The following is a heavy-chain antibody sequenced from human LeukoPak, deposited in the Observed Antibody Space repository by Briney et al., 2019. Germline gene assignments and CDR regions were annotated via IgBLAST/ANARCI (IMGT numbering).Heavy chain of an antibody. D-gene: IGHD3-10*01. CDR3: ASDSVLGGSGSYYAAPGRRGDY. CDR1: GYTFTGYY. CDR2: INPNSGGT. V-gene: IGHV1-2*02. J-gene: IGHJ4*02. Sequence: ASVKVSCKASGYTFTGYYMHWVRQAPGQGLEWMGWINPNSGGTNYAQKFQGRVTMTRDTSISTAYMELSRLRSDDTAVYYCASDSVLGGSGSYYAAPGRRGDYWGQGTLVTVPS.